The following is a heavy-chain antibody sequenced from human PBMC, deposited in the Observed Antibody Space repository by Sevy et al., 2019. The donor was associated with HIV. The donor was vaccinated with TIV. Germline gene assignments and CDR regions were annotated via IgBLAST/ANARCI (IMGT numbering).Heavy chain of an antibody. CDR3: ATLDFWSDHPFYGTDV. D-gene: IGHD3-3*01. J-gene: IGHJ6*02. V-gene: IGHV1-24*01. CDR1: GYTLSELP. CDR2: FDPEDGET. Sequence: ASVKVSCKVSGYTLSELPMHWVRQALGKGLEWLGGFDPEDGETIYAQKFQGRVTMTEDTSTDTAYMELSRLRSEDTAVYYCATLDFWSDHPFYGTDVWGQGTTVTVSS.